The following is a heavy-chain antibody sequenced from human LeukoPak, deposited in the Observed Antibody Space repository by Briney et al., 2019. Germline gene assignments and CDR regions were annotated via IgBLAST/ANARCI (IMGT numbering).Heavy chain of an antibody. J-gene: IGHJ4*02. CDR1: GYTFTGYY. CDR2: INPNSGGT. Sequence: ASVKVSCKASGYTFTGYYMHWVRQAPGQGLELMGWINPNSGGTNYAQKFQGRVTMTRDTSISTAYMELSRLRSDDTAVYYCARTDPVVVVPAAIGYWGQGTLVTVSS. V-gene: IGHV1-2*02. CDR3: ARTDPVVVVPAAIGY. D-gene: IGHD2-2*01.